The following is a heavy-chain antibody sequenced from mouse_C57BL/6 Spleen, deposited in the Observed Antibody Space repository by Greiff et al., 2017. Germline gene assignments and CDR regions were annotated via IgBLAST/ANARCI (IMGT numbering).Heavy chain of an antibody. CDR1: GYTFTSYW. CDR3: AREFLPCSGSSYRYFDV. V-gene: IGHV1-55*01. D-gene: IGHD1-1*01. CDR2: IYPGSGST. J-gene: IGHJ1*03. Sequence: QVQLQQPGAELVKPGASVKMSCKASGYTFTSYWITWVKQRPGQGLEWIGDIYPGSGSTNYNEKFKSKATLTSDTSSSPAYMQLSSLTSEDSAVYYCAREFLPCSGSSYRYFDVWGTGTTVTVSA.